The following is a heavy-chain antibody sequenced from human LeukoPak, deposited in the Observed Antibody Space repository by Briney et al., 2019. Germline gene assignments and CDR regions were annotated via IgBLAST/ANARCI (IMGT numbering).Heavy chain of an antibody. Sequence: GESLKISCKGFGYSFTNYWIGWVRQMPGKGLEWMGIIYPGDSDTRYSPSFQGQVTISVDKSITTAYLQWSSLKASDTAMYYCARRSSIAARPFDYWGQGTLVTVSS. CDR1: GYSFTNYW. J-gene: IGHJ4*02. CDR2: IYPGDSDT. V-gene: IGHV5-51*01. CDR3: ARRSSIAARPFDY. D-gene: IGHD6-6*01.